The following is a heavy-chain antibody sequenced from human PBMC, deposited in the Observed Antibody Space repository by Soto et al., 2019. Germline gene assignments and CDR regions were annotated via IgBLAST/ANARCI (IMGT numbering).Heavy chain of an antibody. D-gene: IGHD3-10*01. CDR3: VTAVRTRLDN. CDR1: GFTFSSYS. J-gene: IGHJ4*02. Sequence: PGGALRLSCAASGFTFSSYSMNWVRQAPGKGLEWVSYISSSSSTIYYADSARGRFTISRDNSKNTLYLQMNGLRLDDTAVYYCVTAVRTRLDNWGPGTLVTVSS. CDR2: ISSSSSTI. V-gene: IGHV3-48*01.